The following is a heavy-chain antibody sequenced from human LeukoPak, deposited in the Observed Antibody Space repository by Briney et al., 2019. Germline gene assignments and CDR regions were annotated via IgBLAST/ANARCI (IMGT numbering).Heavy chain of an antibody. Sequence: ASVKVSCKASGYTFTGYYMHWVRQAPGRGLEWMGWINPNSGGTNYAQKFQGRVTMTRDTSISTAYMELSRLRSDDTAVYYCAGEMTTVTTGSILYWGQGTLVTVSS. CDR3: AGEMTTVTTGSILY. V-gene: IGHV1-2*02. J-gene: IGHJ4*02. D-gene: IGHD4-17*01. CDR1: GYTFTGYY. CDR2: INPNSGGT.